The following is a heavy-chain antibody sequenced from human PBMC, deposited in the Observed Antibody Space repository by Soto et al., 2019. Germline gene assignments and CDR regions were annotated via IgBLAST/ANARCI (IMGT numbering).Heavy chain of an antibody. J-gene: IGHJ6*02. CDR1: GGTFSSYA. Sequence: QVQLVQSGAEVKKPGSSVKVSCKASGGTFSSYAISWVRQAPGQRLEWMGGNNAIIGTANYAQKFQGRVRITADESTSPAYMELSSLRSEDTAVYYCARGCGAERGSGSRCVHYYYSYGMDVWGQGTTVTVSS. V-gene: IGHV1-69*01. CDR2: NNAIIGTA. D-gene: IGHD3-10*01. CDR3: ARGCGAERGSGSRCVHYYYSYGMDV.